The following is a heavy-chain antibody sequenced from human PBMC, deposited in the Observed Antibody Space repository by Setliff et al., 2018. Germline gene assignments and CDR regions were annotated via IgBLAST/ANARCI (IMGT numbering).Heavy chain of an antibody. D-gene: IGHD5-12*01. Sequence: ASVKVSCKASGYTFTAYNINWVRQATGQGLELMGWMNPNNGKTGYIQKLQGRVTMTRNTSISTVYMVLSSLRPEDTAVYYCAEGLRGNDAFDIWGQGTMVTVSS. V-gene: IGHV1-8*02. J-gene: IGHJ3*02. CDR3: AEGLRGNDAFDI. CDR1: GYTFTAYN. CDR2: MNPNNGKT.